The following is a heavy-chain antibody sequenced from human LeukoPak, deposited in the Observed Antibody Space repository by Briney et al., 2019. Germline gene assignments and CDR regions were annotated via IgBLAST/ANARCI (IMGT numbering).Heavy chain of an antibody. D-gene: IGHD3-10*01. J-gene: IGHJ4*02. CDR2: IYPGDSDT. CDR3: ARLLGYYGSGSYYQSDY. Sequence: GESLKISCKGSGYSFTCYWIGWVRQMPGKGLEWMGIIYPGDSDTRYSPSFQGQVTISADKSISTAYLQWSSLKASDTAMYYCARLLGYYGSGSYYQSDYWGQGTLVTVSS. V-gene: IGHV5-51*01. CDR1: GYSFTCYW.